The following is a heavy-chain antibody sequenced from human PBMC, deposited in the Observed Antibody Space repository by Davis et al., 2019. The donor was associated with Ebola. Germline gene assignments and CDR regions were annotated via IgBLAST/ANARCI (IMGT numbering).Heavy chain of an antibody. V-gene: IGHV1-24*01. J-gene: IGHJ4*02. CDR2: FDPIHGDT. Sequence: ASVNFSCKVSGYTLSELSRHWVRQTSGKGLEWMGGFDPIHGDTFYAQKFQGRLSMTEDTSIDTVYMELISLTSEDTAMYYCASGGSAYYTSLDYWGQGTLVTVPT. D-gene: IGHD3-3*01. CDR1: GYTLSELS. CDR3: ASGGSAYYTSLDY.